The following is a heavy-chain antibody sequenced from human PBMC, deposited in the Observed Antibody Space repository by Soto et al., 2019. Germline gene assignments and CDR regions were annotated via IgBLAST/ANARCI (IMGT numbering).Heavy chain of an antibody. D-gene: IGHD6-19*01. V-gene: IGHV1-69*01. J-gene: IGHJ6*02. CDR2: IIPIFDTA. CDR1: AGTFSSYA. Sequence: SVKVSYNASAGTFSSYAISWVRQAPGQGLEWMGGIIPIFDTANYAQKFQGRVTITADESTRTAYMELSSLRSEDTAVYYCARARLIEVAGTYDYYGMDVWGQGTTVIVSS. CDR3: ARARLIEVAGTYDYYGMDV.